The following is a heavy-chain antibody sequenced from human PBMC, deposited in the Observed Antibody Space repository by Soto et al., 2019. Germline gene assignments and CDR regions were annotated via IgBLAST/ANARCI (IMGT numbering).Heavy chain of an antibody. CDR1: GGSISSSSYY. CDR2: IYYSGST. J-gene: IGHJ4*02. CDR3: ARDMTTVSDGYFDY. D-gene: IGHD4-17*01. V-gene: IGHV4-39*07. Sequence: SETLSLTCTVSGGSISSSSYYWGWIRQPPGKGLEWIGSIYYSGSTYYNPSLKSRVTISVDTSKNQFSLKLSSVTAADTAVYYCARDMTTVSDGYFDYWGQGTLVTVSS.